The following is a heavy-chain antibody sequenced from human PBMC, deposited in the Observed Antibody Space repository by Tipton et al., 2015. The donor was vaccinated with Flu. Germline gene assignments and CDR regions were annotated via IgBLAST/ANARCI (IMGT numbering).Heavy chain of an antibody. CDR1: AFIFSIYG. V-gene: IGHV3-30*02. Sequence: SLRLSCEASAFIFSIYGMYWVRQAPGKGLEWVAFIRFDGSNKYYADSVKGRFTISRDNSKNTLYLQMNSLRAEDTAIYYCATLTGDDPWGQGILVTVSS. CDR2: IRFDGSNK. CDR3: ATLTGDDP. J-gene: IGHJ5*02. D-gene: IGHD7-27*01.